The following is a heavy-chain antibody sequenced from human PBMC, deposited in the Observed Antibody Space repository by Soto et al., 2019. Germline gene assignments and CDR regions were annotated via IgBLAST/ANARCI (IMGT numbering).Heavy chain of an antibody. D-gene: IGHD6-13*01. CDR3: AKADSSTGKLDY. Sequence: AGGSLRLSCAASGFTFSSYAMNWVRQAPGKGLEWVSAISGSGGSTYYADSVKGRFTISRDNSKNTLYLQMNSLRAEDTGVYHCAKADSSTGKLDYWGQGTRVIVSS. V-gene: IGHV3-23*01. CDR2: ISGSGGST. J-gene: IGHJ4*02. CDR1: GFTFSSYA.